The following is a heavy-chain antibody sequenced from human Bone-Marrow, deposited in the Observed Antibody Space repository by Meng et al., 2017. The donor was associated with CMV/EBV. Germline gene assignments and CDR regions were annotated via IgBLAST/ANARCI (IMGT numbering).Heavy chain of an antibody. CDR1: GFTFDDYA. CDR3: ARDAVPAARVSYFDY. CDR2: ISWNSGSI. V-gene: IGHV3-9*01. J-gene: IGHJ4*02. D-gene: IGHD2-2*01. Sequence: SLKISCAASGFTFDDYAMHWVRQAPGKGLEWVSGISWNSGSIGYADSVKGRFTISRDNAKNSLYLQMNSLRAEDTAVYYCARDAVPAARVSYFDYWGQGALVTVSS.